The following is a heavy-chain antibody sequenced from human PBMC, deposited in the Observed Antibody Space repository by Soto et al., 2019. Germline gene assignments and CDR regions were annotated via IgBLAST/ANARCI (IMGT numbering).Heavy chain of an antibody. J-gene: IGHJ3*02. CDR3: AGVGYSSSWPTYYAFDI. D-gene: IGHD6-13*01. V-gene: IGHV1-18*01. CDR1: GYTFTSYG. CDR2: ISAYNGNT. Sequence: ASVKVSCKASGYTFTSYGISWVRQAPGQGLEGMGWISAYNGNTNYAQKRQGRVTMTTDTSTSTAYMGLRSLRSDDTAVYYCAGVGYSSSWPTYYAFDIWGHGTMVTVSS.